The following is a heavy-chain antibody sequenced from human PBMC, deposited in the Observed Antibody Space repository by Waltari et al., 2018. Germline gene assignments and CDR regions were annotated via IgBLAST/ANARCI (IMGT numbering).Heavy chain of an antibody. D-gene: IGHD3-10*01. CDR2: IYPSDSDT. Sequence: AEVIKAGESLKISCKGSGYNFNTYWVAWVRQMPGKGLEWMGIIYPSDSDTRYSPSFQGQFTISADKSINTVYLQWSSLEASDTATYYCARGSRDDWFDPWGQGTLVTVSS. J-gene: IGHJ5*02. CDR3: ARGSRDDWFDP. CDR1: GYNFNTYW. V-gene: IGHV5-51*03.